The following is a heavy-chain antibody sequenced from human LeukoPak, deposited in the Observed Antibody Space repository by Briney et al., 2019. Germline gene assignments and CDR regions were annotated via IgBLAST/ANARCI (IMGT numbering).Heavy chain of an antibody. Sequence: GGSLRLSCVASGFAFSSYGMHWVRQAPGKGLEWVAVLWYDASEKYYADSVKGRFTISRDNSKNTLYLQMNSLRAEDTAVYYCAKIAAPDRGYYYYGMDVWGQGTTVTVSS. CDR2: LWYDASEK. J-gene: IGHJ6*02. CDR1: GFAFSSYG. CDR3: AKIAAPDRGYYYYGMDV. V-gene: IGHV3-33*06. D-gene: IGHD6-6*01.